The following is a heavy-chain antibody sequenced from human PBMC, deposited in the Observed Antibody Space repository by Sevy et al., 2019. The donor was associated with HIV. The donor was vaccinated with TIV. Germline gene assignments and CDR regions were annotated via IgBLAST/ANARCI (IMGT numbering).Heavy chain of an antibody. J-gene: IGHJ6*03. CDR1: GLTFSSYS. CDR3: ARVSGIYYYYYMDV. CDR2: ISSRSSYI. D-gene: IGHD3-10*01. Sequence: GGSLRLSCAASGLTFSSYSMNWVRQAPGKGLEWVSPISSRSSYIYYADSVKGRFTISRDNAKNSLYLQMNSLRAEDTAVYYCARVSGIYYYYYMDVWGKGTTVTVSS. V-gene: IGHV3-21*01.